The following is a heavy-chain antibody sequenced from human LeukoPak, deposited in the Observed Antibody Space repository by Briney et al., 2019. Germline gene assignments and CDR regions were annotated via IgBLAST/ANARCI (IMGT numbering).Heavy chain of an antibody. D-gene: IGHD2-15*01. CDR2: IYYSGST. CDR3: ARGEGYCSGGSCYSH. CDR1: GGSISSYY. Sequence: PSGTLSLTCTVSGGSISSYYWSWIRQPPGKGLEWIGYIYYSGSTNYNPSLKSRVTISVDTSKNQFSLKLSSVTAADTAVYYCARGEGYCSGGSCYSHWGQGTLVTVSS. J-gene: IGHJ4*02. V-gene: IGHV4-59*01.